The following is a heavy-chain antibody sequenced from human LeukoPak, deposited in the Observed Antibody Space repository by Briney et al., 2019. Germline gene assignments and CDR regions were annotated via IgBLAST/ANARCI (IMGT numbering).Heavy chain of an antibody. CDR1: GGSVSSGSYF. J-gene: IGHJ5*02. V-gene: IGHV4-61*01. D-gene: IGHD6-19*01. Sequence: SETLSLTCTVSGGSVSSGSYFWTWIRQSPGKRLEYVGYIYDSGRTNYNPSLKSRVTISKDTSKNQFSLRLSSVTAADTAVYYCARGTAVAGTWGQGTLVTVSS. CDR3: ARGTAVAGT. CDR2: IYDSGRT.